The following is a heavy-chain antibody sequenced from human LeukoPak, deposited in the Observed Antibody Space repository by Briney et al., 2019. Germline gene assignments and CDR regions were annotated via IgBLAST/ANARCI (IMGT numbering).Heavy chain of an antibody. Sequence: ASVKVSCKASGYTFTSYGISWVRQAPGQGLEWMGWISAYNGNANYAQKLQGRVTMTTDTSTSTAYMELRSLRSDDTAVYYCARWPTVPAYPNLDYWGQGTLVTVSS. V-gene: IGHV1-18*01. CDR3: ARWPTVPAYPNLDY. D-gene: IGHD4-17*01. J-gene: IGHJ4*02. CDR2: ISAYNGNA. CDR1: GYTFTSYG.